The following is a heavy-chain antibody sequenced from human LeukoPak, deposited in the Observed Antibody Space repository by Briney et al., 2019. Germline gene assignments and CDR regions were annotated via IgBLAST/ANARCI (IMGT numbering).Heavy chain of an antibody. J-gene: IGHJ4*02. Sequence: PGGSLRLSCAASGFTFSSYEMNWVRQAPGKGLEWVSYISSSGSTIYYADSVKDRFTISRDNAKNSLYLQMNSLRAEDTAVYYCARGHSSSWYVGYWGQGALVTVSS. D-gene: IGHD6-13*01. CDR2: ISSSGSTI. CDR1: GFTFSSYE. CDR3: ARGHSSSWYVGY. V-gene: IGHV3-48*03.